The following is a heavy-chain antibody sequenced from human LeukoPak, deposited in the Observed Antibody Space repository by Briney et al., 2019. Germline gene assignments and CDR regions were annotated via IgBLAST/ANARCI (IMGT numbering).Heavy chain of an antibody. Sequence: SETLSLTCTVSGGSFSSGSYYWSWIRQPPGKGLEWIGYIYYSGNTNYNPSLKSRVTISVDTSKNQFSLKLSSVTAADTAVYYCARGRGHYYYGMDVWGQGTTVTVSS. J-gene: IGHJ6*02. V-gene: IGHV4-61*01. CDR1: GGSFSSGSYY. D-gene: IGHD3-10*01. CDR2: IYYSGNT. CDR3: ARGRGHYYYGMDV.